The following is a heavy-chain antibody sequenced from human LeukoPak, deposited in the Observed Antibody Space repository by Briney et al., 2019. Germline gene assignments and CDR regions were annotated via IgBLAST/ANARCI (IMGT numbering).Heavy chain of an antibody. V-gene: IGHV3-30*02. CDR3: PAEDGIRYLVPNAFDI. CDR2: IRYDGSNK. D-gene: IGHD3-9*01. CDR1: GFTFSSYG. J-gene: IGHJ3*02. Sequence: GGSLRLSCAASGFTFSSYGMHCVRQAPGKGLEWVAFIRYDGSNKYYADSVKGRFTISRDNSKKTLYLQMNSLRAEDTAVYFFPAEDGIRYLVPNAFDIWGQGTMVTVSS.